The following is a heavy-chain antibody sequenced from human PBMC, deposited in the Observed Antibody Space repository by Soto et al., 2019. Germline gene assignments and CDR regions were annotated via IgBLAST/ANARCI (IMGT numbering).Heavy chain of an antibody. CDR2: ISAYNGNT. Sequence: GASVKVSCKASGYTFTSYGISWVRQAPGQGLEWMGWISAYNGNTNYAQKLQGRVTMTTDTSTSTAYMELRSLRSDDTAVYYCASAGPRYFDWLPLGPRHAFDIWGQGTMVTVSS. J-gene: IGHJ3*02. CDR3: ASAGPRYFDWLPLGPRHAFDI. V-gene: IGHV1-18*01. CDR1: GYTFTSYG. D-gene: IGHD3-9*01.